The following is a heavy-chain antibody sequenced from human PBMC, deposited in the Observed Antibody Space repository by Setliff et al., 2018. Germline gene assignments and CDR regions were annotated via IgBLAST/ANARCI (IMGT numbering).Heavy chain of an antibody. CDR3: ARDKADYYDRSGYSGASDV. CDR1: GGTFGSSA. Sequence: ASVKVSCKASGGTFGSSALSWVRQAPGQGLEWMGGIIPMFDTGIYAEKFQGRVTLSADESTSTVYMELTRLRPEDTAIYYCARDKADYYDRSGYSGASDVWGQGTMVTVSS. D-gene: IGHD3-22*01. V-gene: IGHV1-69*13. CDR2: IIPMFDTG. J-gene: IGHJ3*01.